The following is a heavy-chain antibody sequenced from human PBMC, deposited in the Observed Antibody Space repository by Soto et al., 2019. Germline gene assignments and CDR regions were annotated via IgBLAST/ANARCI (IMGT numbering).Heavy chain of an antibody. CDR2: IWYDGSNK. J-gene: IGHJ6*02. CDR3: AREEAAAGNSGADGMDV. CDR1: GFTFSSYG. Sequence: GGSLRLSCAASGFTFSSYGMHWVRQAPGKGLEWVAVIWYDGSNKYYADSVKGRFTISRDNSKNTLYLQMNSLRAEDTAVYYCAREEAAAGNSGADGMDVWGQGTTVTVSS. V-gene: IGHV3-33*01. D-gene: IGHD6-13*01.